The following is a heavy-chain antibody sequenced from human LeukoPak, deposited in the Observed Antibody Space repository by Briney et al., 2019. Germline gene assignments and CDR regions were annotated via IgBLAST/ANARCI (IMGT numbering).Heavy chain of an antibody. V-gene: IGHV3-21*01. CDR2: ISSSSSYI. CDR3: ARGAGPYYYHYMDV. D-gene: IGHD6-19*01. J-gene: IGHJ6*03. Sequence: GGSPRLSCAASGFTFSSYSMNWVRQAPGKGLEWVSSISSSSSYIYYADSVKGRFTISRDNAKNSLYLQMNSLRAEDTAVYYCARGAGPYYYHYMDVWGKGTTVTVSS. CDR1: GFTFSSYS.